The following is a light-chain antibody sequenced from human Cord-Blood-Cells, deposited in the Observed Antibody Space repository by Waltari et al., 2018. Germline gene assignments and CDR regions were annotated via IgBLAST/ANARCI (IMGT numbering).Light chain of an antibody. J-gene: IGKJ2*01. Sequence: DIQMTQSPSSLSASVGDRVTITCQARQDISNYLNWYQQTPVKAPKLLFYDASNLETGVPSRFSGSGSGTDFTFTISSLQPEDIATYYCQQYDNPLYTFGQGTKLEIK. CDR3: QQYDNPLYT. V-gene: IGKV1-33*01. CDR1: QDISNY. CDR2: DAS.